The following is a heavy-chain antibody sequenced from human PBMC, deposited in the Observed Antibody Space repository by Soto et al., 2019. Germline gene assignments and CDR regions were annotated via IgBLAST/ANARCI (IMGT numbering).Heavy chain of an antibody. Sequence: QVHLVQSGADGRKSGSSVRVSCTASGGGTLSNDAISWVRQAPGQGLERLGRISPFFGTTDYSQSFQGRLTMTADGSTGTVYMDLRSLKAADTAVYYWAREVVTETPWGSFDSWSQGTLVTVSS. CDR2: ISPFFGTT. CDR3: AREVVTETPWGSFDS. V-gene: IGHV1-69*01. D-gene: IGHD2-21*02. J-gene: IGHJ4*02. CDR1: GGGTLSNDA.